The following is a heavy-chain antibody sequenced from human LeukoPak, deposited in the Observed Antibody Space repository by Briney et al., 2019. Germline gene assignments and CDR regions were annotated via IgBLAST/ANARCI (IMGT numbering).Heavy chain of an antibody. J-gene: IGHJ3*02. CDR1: GYTFTSYG. V-gene: IGHV1-18*01. CDR3: ARDRAGFRRLELLPRGAFDI. CDR2: ISAYNGNT. D-gene: IGHD1-26*01. Sequence: ASVKVPCKASGYTFTSYGISWVRQAPGQGLEWMGWISAYNGNTNYAQKLQGRVTMTTDTSTSTAYMELRSLRSDDTAVYYCARDRAGFRRLELLPRGAFDISGQGKMVTVSS.